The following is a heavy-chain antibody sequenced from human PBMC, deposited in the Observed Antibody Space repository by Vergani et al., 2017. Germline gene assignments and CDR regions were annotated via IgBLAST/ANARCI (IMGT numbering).Heavy chain of an antibody. D-gene: IGHD5-12*01. Sequence: QITLTESGPTLVKPTQTLTLTCTFSGFSLSTSGVGVGWIRQPPGKALEWLALIYWNDDKRYSPSLKSRLTITKDTSKNQVVLTMTNMDPVDTATYYCAHTIVATIEDNYYYYGMDVWGQATTVTVSS. CDR3: AHTIVATIEDNYYYYGMDV. V-gene: IGHV2-5*01. J-gene: IGHJ6*02. CDR1: GFSLSTSGVG. CDR2: IYWNDDK.